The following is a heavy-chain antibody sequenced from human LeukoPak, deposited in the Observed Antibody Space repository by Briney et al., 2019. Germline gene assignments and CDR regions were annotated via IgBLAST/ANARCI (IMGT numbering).Heavy chain of an antibody. J-gene: IGHJ5*02. V-gene: IGHV1-69*05. CDR1: GGTFNSYA. Sequence: SVKVSCKASGGTFNSYAISWVRQAPRQGLEWMGGIIPIFGTANYAQKVQGRVTITTDESTTTAYMELSSLRSEDTAVYYCARARSPSSGYLLRDHNWFDPWGQGTLVTVS. D-gene: IGHD3-22*01. CDR2: IIPIFGTA. CDR3: ARARSPSSGYLLRDHNWFDP.